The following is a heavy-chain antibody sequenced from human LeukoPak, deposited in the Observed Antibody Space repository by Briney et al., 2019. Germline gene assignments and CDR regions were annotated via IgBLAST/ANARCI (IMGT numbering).Heavy chain of an antibody. Sequence: GGSLRLSCAVSGINFRDFAMNWVRQAPGKGLEWVSIISGSGAVTFYADSVKGRFTISRDNSKSTMFLRMNSLGVDDTALYYCVKSVSLFATTEGGDYWGQGTLVTVSS. J-gene: IGHJ4*02. CDR3: VKSVSLFATTEGGDY. CDR1: GINFRDFA. V-gene: IGHV3-23*01. CDR2: ISGSGAVT. D-gene: IGHD1-1*01.